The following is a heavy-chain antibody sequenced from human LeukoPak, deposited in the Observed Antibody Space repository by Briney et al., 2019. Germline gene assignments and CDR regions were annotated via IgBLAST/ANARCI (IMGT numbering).Heavy chain of an antibody. CDR3: ARDPINPRGGYHSFDY. D-gene: IGHD3-22*01. V-gene: IGHV3-21*01. Sequence: PGGSLRLSCAASGFTFSSYSMNWVRQAPGKGLEWVSSISSSSSYIYYADSVKGRFTISRDNAKNSLYLQMNSLRAEDTAVYYCARDPINPRGGYHSFDYWGQGTLVTVSS. CDR1: GFTFSSYS. CDR2: ISSSSSYI. J-gene: IGHJ4*02.